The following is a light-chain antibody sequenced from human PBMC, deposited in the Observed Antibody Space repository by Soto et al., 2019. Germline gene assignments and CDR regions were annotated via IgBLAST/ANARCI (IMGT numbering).Light chain of an antibody. Sequence: QSVLTQPASVSGSPGQSFTISCTGTSSDVGAYHSVSWYQQHLGKAPKLIIFDVSNRPSGVSNRFSGSKSGNTASLTISGLQAEDEADYYCSSFTDTGTVMFGGGTKLTVL. V-gene: IGLV2-14*03. J-gene: IGLJ3*02. CDR1: SSDVGAYHS. CDR2: DVS. CDR3: SSFTDTGTVM.